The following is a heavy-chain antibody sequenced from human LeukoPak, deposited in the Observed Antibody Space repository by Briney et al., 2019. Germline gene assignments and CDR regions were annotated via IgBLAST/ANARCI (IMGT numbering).Heavy chain of an antibody. V-gene: IGHV3-21*01. D-gene: IGHD3-22*01. J-gene: IGHJ4*02. Sequence: GGSLRLSCAASGFTFSSYAMSWVRQAPGKGLEWVSSISSSSSYIYYADSVKGRFTISRDNAKNSLYLQMNSLRAEDMAVYYCARDHSTYYYDSSGYYQFDYWGQGTLVTVSS. CDR1: GFTFSSYA. CDR2: ISSSSSYI. CDR3: ARDHSTYYYDSSGYYQFDY.